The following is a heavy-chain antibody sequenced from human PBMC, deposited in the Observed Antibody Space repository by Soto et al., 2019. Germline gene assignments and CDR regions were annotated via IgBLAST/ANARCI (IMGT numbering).Heavy chain of an antibody. CDR1: GFTFSSYA. CDR2: ISYDGSNK. V-gene: IGHV3-30-3*01. Sequence: GGSLRLSCAASGFTFSSYAMHWVRQAPGKGLEWVAVISYDGSNKYYADSVKGRFTISRDNSKNTLYLQMNSLRAEDTAVYYCARDPNTIFGVVIRTEHFDYWGQATLVTVSS. J-gene: IGHJ4*02. CDR3: ARDPNTIFGVVIRTEHFDY. D-gene: IGHD3-3*01.